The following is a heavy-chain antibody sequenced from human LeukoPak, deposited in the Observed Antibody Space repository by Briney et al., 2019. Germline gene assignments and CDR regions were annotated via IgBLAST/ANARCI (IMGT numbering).Heavy chain of an antibody. D-gene: IGHD3-22*01. J-gene: IGHJ4*02. CDR3: AKFPHYYESSGYYYLDH. Sequence: GGSLTLSCAASGFTFSSYGMHWVRQAPGKGLEWVAFIRYDGNNKYYADSVKGRFTISRDNSKNTLYLQMSSLRAEDTAVYYCAKFPHYYESSGYYYLDHGGQGTLVTVSS. V-gene: IGHV3-30*02. CDR1: GFTFSSYG. CDR2: IRYDGNNK.